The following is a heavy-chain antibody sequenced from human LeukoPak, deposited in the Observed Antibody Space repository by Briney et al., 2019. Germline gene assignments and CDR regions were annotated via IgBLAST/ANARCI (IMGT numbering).Heavy chain of an antibody. J-gene: IGHJ4*02. CDR2: ISAYNGNT. V-gene: IGHV1-18*01. D-gene: IGHD5-24*01. Sequence: ASVKVSCKASGYTFTNYGISWVRQAPGQGLEWMGWISAYNGNTNYAQKLQGRVTMTTDTSTSTAYMELRSLRSDDTAVYYCARDQRVEMATWYYFDYWGQGTLVTVSS. CDR1: GYTFTNYG. CDR3: ARDQRVEMATWYYFDY.